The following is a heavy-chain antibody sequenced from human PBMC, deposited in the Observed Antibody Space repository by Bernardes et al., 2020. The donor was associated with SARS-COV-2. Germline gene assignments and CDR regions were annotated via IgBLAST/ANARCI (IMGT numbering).Heavy chain of an antibody. CDR1: GFTFSNNW. D-gene: IGHD3-22*01. J-gene: IGHJ4*02. V-gene: IGHV3-74*01. Sequence: GGSLRLSCAASGFTFSNNWMHWVRQAPGKGLVWVSHINSDGSSTNYADSVKGRFTISRDNAKNTLYLQMNSLRAEDTAVYYCARGASSGYYYYYFDYWGQGTLVTVSS. CDR3: ARGASSGYYYYYFDY. CDR2: INSDGSST.